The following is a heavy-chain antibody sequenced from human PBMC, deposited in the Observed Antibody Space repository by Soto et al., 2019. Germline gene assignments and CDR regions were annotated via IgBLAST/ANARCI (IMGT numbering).Heavy chain of an antibody. V-gene: IGHV1-18*01. CDR1: GYTFTSYG. Sequence: QVQLVQSGAEVKKPGASAKVSCKASGYTFTSYGISWVRQAPGQGLEWMGWINIYNGDTYYAQKLQGRVTMTTDTSTNIAYMELRSLRSDDTAVYYCARDRVHGDYGYWGQGTLVTVSS. J-gene: IGHJ4*02. D-gene: IGHD4-17*01. CDR3: ARDRVHGDYGY. CDR2: INIYNGDT.